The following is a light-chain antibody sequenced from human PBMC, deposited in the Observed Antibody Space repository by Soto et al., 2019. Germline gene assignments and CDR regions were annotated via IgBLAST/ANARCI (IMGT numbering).Light chain of an antibody. V-gene: IGKV3D-20*02. Sequence: EIVLTQSPGTLSLSPGERATLSCGASQSVSSSYLAWYQQKPGQAPRRLIYAASSRATGIPDRFSGSGAGTDFTLTISRLEPEDFAVYYCQQRSNWPPTFGGGTKVDIK. J-gene: IGKJ4*01. CDR3: QQRSNWPPT. CDR1: QSVSSSY. CDR2: AAS.